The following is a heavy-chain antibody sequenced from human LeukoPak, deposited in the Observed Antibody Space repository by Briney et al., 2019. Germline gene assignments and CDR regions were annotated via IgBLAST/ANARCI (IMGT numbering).Heavy chain of an antibody. CDR2: IKHDGTEE. J-gene: IGHJ4*02. CDR3: ARVFYFDY. D-gene: IGHD3-3*01. V-gene: IGHV3-7*04. CDR1: GFTLSVYW. Sequence: GGSLRLSCATSGFTLSVYWMNWVRQAPGRGLEWVANIKHDGTEEYYVESVKGRFTVSRDNAKNSLYLQMNSLTAEDTAIYYCARVFYFDYWGPGTRVTVSS.